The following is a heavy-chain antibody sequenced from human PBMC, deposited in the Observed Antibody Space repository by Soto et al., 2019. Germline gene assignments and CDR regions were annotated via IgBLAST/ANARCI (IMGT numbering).Heavy chain of an antibody. J-gene: IGHJ6*02. V-gene: IGHV1-69*01. Sequence: QVQLVQSGAEVEKPGSSVKVSCKASGGTFSTYGITWLRQAPGQGLEWMGGIIPIYATTKYAQKFQGRVTLTADESTTTAYMALSSLTSEDTAVYYCARGRFRGVMFGYYYGMDVWGQVTTVTVTS. CDR3: ARGRFRGVMFGYYYGMDV. CDR1: GGTFSTYG. D-gene: IGHD3-16*01. CDR2: IIPIYATT.